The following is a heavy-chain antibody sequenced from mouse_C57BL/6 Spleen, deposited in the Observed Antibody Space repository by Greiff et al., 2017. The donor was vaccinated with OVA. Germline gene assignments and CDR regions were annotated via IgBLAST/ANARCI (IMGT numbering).Heavy chain of an antibody. J-gene: IGHJ2*01. Sequence: QVQLQQSGAELVRPGASVTLSCKASGYTFTDYEMHWVKQTPVHGLEWIGAIDPETGGTAYNQKFKGKAILTADKSSSTAYMELRSLTSEDSAVYYCTSCGSLYYFDYWGQGTTLTVSS. CDR1: GYTFTDYE. D-gene: IGHD1-1*01. V-gene: IGHV1-15*01. CDR2: IDPETGGT. CDR3: TSCGSLYYFDY.